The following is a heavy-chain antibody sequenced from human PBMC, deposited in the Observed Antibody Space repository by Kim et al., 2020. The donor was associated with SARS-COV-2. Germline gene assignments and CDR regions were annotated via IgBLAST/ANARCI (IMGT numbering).Heavy chain of an antibody. J-gene: IGHJ4*02. V-gene: IGHV3-11*06. D-gene: IGHD1-26*01. CDR3: AREKNGRYLPYSLDY. Sequence: DSVKGRFTGSRDNAKNSLYLQMNSLRAEDTAVYYCAREKNGRYLPYSLDYWGQGTLVTVSS.